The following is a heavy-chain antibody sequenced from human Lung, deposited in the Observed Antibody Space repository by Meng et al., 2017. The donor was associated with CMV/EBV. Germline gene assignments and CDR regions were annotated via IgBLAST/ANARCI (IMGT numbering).Heavy chain of an antibody. CDR3: ARDATHDLASFDAFDL. V-gene: IGHV3-48*04. CDR1: GFTFSRYS. J-gene: IGHJ3*01. Sequence: SCAASGFTFSRYSLNWVRQAPGKGLEWLSYISSESRTIHYADSVKGRFTISRDSAQNSLYLEMNSLRAEDTAVYYCARDATHDLASFDAFDLWGQGTMVTVSS. CDR2: ISSESRTI. D-gene: IGHD1-1*01.